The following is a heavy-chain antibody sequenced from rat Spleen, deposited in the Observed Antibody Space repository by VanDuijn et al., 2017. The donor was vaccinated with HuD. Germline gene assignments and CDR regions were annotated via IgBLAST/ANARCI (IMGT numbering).Heavy chain of an antibody. CDR1: GFTFSNYD. CDR3: TTKYRYNSPFDY. V-gene: IGHV5S14*01. Sequence: EVHLVESGGGLVQPGGSLKLSCAASGFTFSNYDMAWVRQTPTKGLEWVASITTGGGKSYYRDSVKGRFTLSRDNAEKTQYLQMDSLKSEDTATYYCTTKYRYNSPFDYWGQGVMVTVSS. CDR2: ITTGGGKS. J-gene: IGHJ2*01. D-gene: IGHD1-5*01.